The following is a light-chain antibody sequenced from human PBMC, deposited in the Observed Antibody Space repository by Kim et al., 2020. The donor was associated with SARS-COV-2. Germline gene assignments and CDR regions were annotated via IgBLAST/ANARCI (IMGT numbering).Light chain of an antibody. CDR1: QSVNSN. Sequence: VSPGERATLSCRASQSVNSNLAWYQQKPGQAPRLLIYGASTRATGIPARFSGSGSGTEFTLTISSLQSEDFAIFHCQQYDKWPLPFGGGTKVDIK. CDR2: GAS. CDR3: QQYDKWPLP. V-gene: IGKV3-15*01. J-gene: IGKJ4*01.